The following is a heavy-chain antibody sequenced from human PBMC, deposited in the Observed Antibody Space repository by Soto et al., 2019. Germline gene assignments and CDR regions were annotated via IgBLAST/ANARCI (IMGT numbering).Heavy chain of an antibody. CDR2: ISGSGGST. D-gene: IGHD3-3*02. Sequence: GGSLRLSCAASGFIFSSYAMSWVRQAPGKGLEWVSAISGSGGSTYYADSVKGRFTISRDNSKNTLYLQMNSLRAEDTAVYYCAKVPHIFGVVISLDYWGQGTLVTVSS. V-gene: IGHV3-23*01. CDR3: AKVPHIFGVVISLDY. CDR1: GFIFSSYA. J-gene: IGHJ4*02.